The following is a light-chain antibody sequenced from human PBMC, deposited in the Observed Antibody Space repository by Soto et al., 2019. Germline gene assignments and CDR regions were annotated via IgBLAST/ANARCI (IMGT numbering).Light chain of an antibody. CDR1: STDVGGYNY. CDR3: GSYTSSTYV. J-gene: IGLJ1*01. Sequence: QSVLAQPSSVSGSPGQSITISCTGTSTDVGGYNYVSWYQHHPGKGPKLIIYEVNNRPSGVSDRFSGSKSGNKASLTISNLEAEDESDYYCGSYTSSTYVFGTGTKVTVL. V-gene: IGLV2-14*01. CDR2: EVN.